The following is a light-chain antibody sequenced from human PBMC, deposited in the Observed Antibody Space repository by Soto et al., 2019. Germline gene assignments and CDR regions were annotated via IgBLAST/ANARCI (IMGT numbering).Light chain of an antibody. Sequence: QSVLTQPASVSGSPGQSITISCTGTSSDVGGYNYVSWYQQHPGKAPKLMIYEVSNRPSGVSNRFSGSKFGNTASLTISGLQAEDEADYYCSSYTSGSTYVFGTGTKVTVL. CDR3: SSYTSGSTYV. J-gene: IGLJ1*01. CDR2: EVS. V-gene: IGLV2-14*01. CDR1: SSDVGGYNY.